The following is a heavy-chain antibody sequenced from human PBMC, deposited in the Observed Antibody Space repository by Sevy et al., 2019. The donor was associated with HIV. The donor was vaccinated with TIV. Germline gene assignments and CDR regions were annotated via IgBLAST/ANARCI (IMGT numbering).Heavy chain of an antibody. V-gene: IGHV3-23*01. CDR1: GFNFNIYS. Sequence: GWFLRLSCAVSGFNFNIYSMSWVRQAPGKGLEWVSTLSFGCGKINYADSVKGRFIISRDDSKITLYLQMNSLRAEATAVYFSAREGCSRPHDYWGQGTLVTVSS. D-gene: IGHD3-10*02. J-gene: IGHJ4*02. CDR3: AREGCSRPHDY. CDR2: LSFGCGKI.